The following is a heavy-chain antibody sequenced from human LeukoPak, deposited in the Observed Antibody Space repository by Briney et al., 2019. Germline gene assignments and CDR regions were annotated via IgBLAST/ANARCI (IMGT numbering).Heavy chain of an antibody. Sequence: PSETLSLTCTVSGGSISSGAYYWSWIRQHPGKGLEWIGYIYYSGNTYYNPSLKSRVTISVDTSKNQFSLKLSSVTAADTVVYSCARMPPEGSSDYGWFDPWGQGTLVTVSS. CDR1: GGSISSGAYY. V-gene: IGHV4-31*03. D-gene: IGHD3-22*01. CDR3: ARMPPEGSSDYGWFDP. J-gene: IGHJ5*02. CDR2: IYYSGNT.